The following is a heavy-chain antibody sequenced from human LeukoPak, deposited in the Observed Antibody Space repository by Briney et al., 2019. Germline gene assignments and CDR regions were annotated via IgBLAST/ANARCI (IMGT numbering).Heavy chain of an antibody. D-gene: IGHD3-10*02. CDR1: GYTFTGYY. J-gene: IGHJ3*02. V-gene: IGHV1-2*02. CDR2: INPSSGGT. CDR3: AGNTMLGAFDI. Sequence: ASVKVSCKASGYTFTGYYMHWVRQAAGQGRESRRWINPSSGGTNYAQTFQGRVTMTRDTSISTAYMELSRLRSDDTAVYYCAGNTMLGAFDIWGQGTMVTVSS.